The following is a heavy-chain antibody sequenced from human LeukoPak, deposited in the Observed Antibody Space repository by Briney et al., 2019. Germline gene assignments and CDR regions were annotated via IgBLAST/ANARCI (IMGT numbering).Heavy chain of an antibody. CDR1: GFTFSSYS. Sequence: PGGSLRLSCAASGFTFSSYSMNWVRQAPGKGLEWVSSISSSSSYIYYADSVKGRFTISRDNAKNSLYLQMNSLRAEDTAVYYCASDLSLWFGEFKGFDPWGQGTLVTVSS. J-gene: IGHJ5*02. V-gene: IGHV3-21*01. CDR3: ASDLSLWFGEFKGFDP. D-gene: IGHD3-10*01. CDR2: ISSSSSYI.